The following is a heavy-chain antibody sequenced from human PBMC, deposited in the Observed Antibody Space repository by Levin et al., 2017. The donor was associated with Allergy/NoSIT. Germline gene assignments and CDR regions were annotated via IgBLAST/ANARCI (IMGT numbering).Heavy chain of an antibody. CDR1: GYSFSSYW. J-gene: IGHJ3*02. V-gene: IGHV5-51*01. CDR2: IYPSDSDI. D-gene: IGHD3-16*01. Sequence: GESLKISCQGSGYSFSSYWIGWVRQKPGKGLEWMGIIYPSDSDIRYSPSFQGQVTFSADKSISTAYLQWSSLKASATATYYCAKSRRLALRFDAFDIWGQGTMVTVSS. CDR3: AKSRRLALRFDAFDI.